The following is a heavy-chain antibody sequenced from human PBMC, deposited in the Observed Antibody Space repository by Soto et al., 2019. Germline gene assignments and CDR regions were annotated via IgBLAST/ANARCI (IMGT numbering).Heavy chain of an antibody. Sequence: GGSLRLSCVASGFVFSDYAMSLVRQAPGKGLEWVSAISAGGVDTYYADSVKGRFTVSRANSKNTLYLQMNSLRAEDTAIYYCANVPIWCGGSSCYTEGFDSWGQGTLVTVSS. CDR2: ISAGGVDT. D-gene: IGHD2-21*01. V-gene: IGHV3-23*01. CDR1: GFVFSDYA. CDR3: ANVPIWCGGSSCYTEGFDS. J-gene: IGHJ4*02.